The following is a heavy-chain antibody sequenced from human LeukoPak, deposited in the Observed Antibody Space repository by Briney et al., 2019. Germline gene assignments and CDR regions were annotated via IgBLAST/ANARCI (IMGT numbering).Heavy chain of an antibody. V-gene: IGHV1-8*01. D-gene: IGHD3-10*01. CDR2: MNPNSGNT. CDR1: GYTFTSYD. J-gene: IGHJ4*02. Sequence: ASVKVSCKASGYTFTSYDINWVRQATGRGLEWMGWMNPNSGNTGYAQKFQGRVTMTRNTSISTAYMELSSLRSADTAVYYCARGRRGSGGFDYWGQGTLVTVSS. CDR3: ARGRRGSGGFDY.